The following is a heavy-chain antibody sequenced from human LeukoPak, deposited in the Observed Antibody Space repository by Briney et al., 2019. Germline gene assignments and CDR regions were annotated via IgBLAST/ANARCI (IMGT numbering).Heavy chain of an antibody. CDR1: GFIFSSYG. CDR3: ARDRRRDGYKPDAFDI. CDR2: IWYDGSNE. D-gene: IGHD5-24*01. J-gene: IGHJ3*02. Sequence: GRSLRLSCAASGFIFSSYGMHWVRQAPGKGLEWVAVIWYDGSNEYYADSVKGRFTISRDNSKNTMYMQMNGLRAEDTAVYFCARDRRRDGYKPDAFDIWGQGTTVTVSS. V-gene: IGHV3-33*01.